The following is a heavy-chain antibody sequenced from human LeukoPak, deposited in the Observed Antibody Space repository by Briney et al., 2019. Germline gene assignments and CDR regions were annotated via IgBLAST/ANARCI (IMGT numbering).Heavy chain of an antibody. CDR3: ARDGLGSGWYSVWFDP. CDR2: IYSSGST. Sequence: SSETLSLTCTVSGGSISSYYWSWIRQPAGKGLEWIGPIYSSGSTNYNPSLKSRVTMSIDTSKNQFSLKLSPVTAADTAMYYCARDGLGSGWYSVWFDPWGQGTLVTVSS. CDR1: GGSISSYY. J-gene: IGHJ5*02. D-gene: IGHD6-19*01. V-gene: IGHV4-4*07.